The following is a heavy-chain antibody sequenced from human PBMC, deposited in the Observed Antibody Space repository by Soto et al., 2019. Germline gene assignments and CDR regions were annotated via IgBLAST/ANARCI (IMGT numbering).Heavy chain of an antibody. CDR2: ISAYNGNT. CDR1: CHTFTSDG. CDR3: ARDQVAAAEYFQH. V-gene: IGHV1-18*01. J-gene: IGHJ1*01. D-gene: IGHD6-13*01. Sequence: ASVKVSCKASCHTFTSDGISLVRQAPGQGLEWMGWISAYNGNTNYAQKLQGRVTMTTDTSTSTAYMELRSLRSDDTAVYYCARDQVAAAEYFQHWGQGTLVTVSS.